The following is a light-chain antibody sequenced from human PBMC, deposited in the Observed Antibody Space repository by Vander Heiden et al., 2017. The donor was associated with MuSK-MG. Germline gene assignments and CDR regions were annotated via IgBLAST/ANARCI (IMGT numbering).Light chain of an antibody. V-gene: IGKV1-39*01. CDR2: AAS. CDR1: QRISSY. CDR3: QQSYSTPQT. J-gene: IGKJ1*01. Sequence: DIQMTQSPSSLSASVGDRVTITCRASQRISSYLNWYQQKPGKAPKVLIYAASSLQSGVPLRFSGSGSGTDFTLTINSLQPEDVATYYCQQSYSTPQTFSQGTKVEI.